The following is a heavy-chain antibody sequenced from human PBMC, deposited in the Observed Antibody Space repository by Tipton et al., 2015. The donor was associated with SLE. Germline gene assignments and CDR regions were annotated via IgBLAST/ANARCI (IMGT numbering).Heavy chain of an antibody. CDR3: ARGSPARSGYYYYYCMDV. J-gene: IGHJ6*03. D-gene: IGHD2-2*01. Sequence: LRLSCTVSGGSISRSSYYWSWIRQPAGKGLEWIGRIYTSGSTNYNPSLKSRVTISVDTSKNQFSLRLSSVTAADTAVYYCARGSPARSGYYYYYCMDVWGKGTTVTVSS. CDR2: IYTSGST. CDR1: GGSISRSSYY. V-gene: IGHV4-61*02.